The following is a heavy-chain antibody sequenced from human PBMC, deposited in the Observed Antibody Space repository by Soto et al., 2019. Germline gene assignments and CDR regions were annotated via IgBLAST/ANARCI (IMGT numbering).Heavy chain of an antibody. V-gene: IGHV3-49*03. D-gene: IGHD3-22*01. Sequence: GGSLRLSCTASGFTFGDYAMSWFRQAPGKGLEWVGFIRSKAYGGTTEYAASVKGRFTISRDDSKSIAYLQMNSLKTEDTAVYYCTREAYYYDSSGYYYAIDYWGQGTLVTVSS. CDR1: GFTFGDYA. CDR2: IRSKAYGGTT. J-gene: IGHJ4*02. CDR3: TREAYYYDSSGYYYAIDY.